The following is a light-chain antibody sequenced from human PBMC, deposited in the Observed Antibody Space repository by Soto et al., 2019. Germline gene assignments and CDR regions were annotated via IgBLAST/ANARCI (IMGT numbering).Light chain of an antibody. CDR1: QSISTY. CDR3: QQSYSPPWT. CDR2: DAS. V-gene: IGKV1-39*01. J-gene: IGKJ1*01. Sequence: DIQMTQSPSSLSASVGDRVTITCRASQSISTYLNWYQQKPGKAPKVLIYDASSLQSGVPSRFSGSGSGTDFTLTISSLQPEDLAIFYCQQSYSPPWTFGQGTKVEIK.